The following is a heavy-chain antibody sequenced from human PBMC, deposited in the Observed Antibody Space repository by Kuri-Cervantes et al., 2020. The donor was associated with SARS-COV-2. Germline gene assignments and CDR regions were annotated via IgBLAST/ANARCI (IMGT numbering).Heavy chain of an antibody. V-gene: IGHV3-30*02. Sequence: LSLTCAASGFIFSSYGMHWVRQAPGKGLEWVAFIRYDGSNKYYADSLKGRFTISRDNSKNTLYLQMNSLRAEDTAVYYCAKSVPVWQQLPYNWFDPWGQGTLVTVSS. CDR1: GFIFSSYG. CDR2: IRYDGSNK. CDR3: AKSVPVWQQLPYNWFDP. D-gene: IGHD6-13*01. J-gene: IGHJ5*02.